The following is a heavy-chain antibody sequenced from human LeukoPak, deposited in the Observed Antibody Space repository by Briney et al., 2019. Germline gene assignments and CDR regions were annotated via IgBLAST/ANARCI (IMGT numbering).Heavy chain of an antibody. CDR2: IYSGGST. CDR1: GFTVSSNY. Sequence: GGSLRLSCAASGFTVSSNYMSWVRQAPGKGLEWVSVIYSGGSTYYADSVKGRFTISRDNSKNTLYLQMNSLRAEDTAVYYCARHTPDYGGNRLDYWGQGTLVTVSS. D-gene: IGHD4-23*01. CDR3: ARHTPDYGGNRLDY. V-gene: IGHV3-53*01. J-gene: IGHJ4*02.